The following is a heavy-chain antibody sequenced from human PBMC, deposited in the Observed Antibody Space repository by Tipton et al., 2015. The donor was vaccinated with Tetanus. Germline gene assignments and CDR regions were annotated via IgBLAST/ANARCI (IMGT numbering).Heavy chain of an antibody. CDR2: INWNGRNI. J-gene: IGHJ4*02. CDR3: AKDTQLGIALAGSYFDY. V-gene: IGHV3-9*01. D-gene: IGHD6-19*01. Sequence: SLRLSCAASGFTFDDYGMHWVRQAPGKGLEWVSGINWNGRNIAYVDSVKGRFTISRDNGKNSLYLQMNSLRAEDTALYYCAKDTQLGIALAGSYFDYWGQGIMVTVSS. CDR1: GFTFDDYG.